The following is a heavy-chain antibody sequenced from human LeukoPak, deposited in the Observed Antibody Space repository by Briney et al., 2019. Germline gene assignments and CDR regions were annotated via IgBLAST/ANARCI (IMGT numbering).Heavy chain of an antibody. V-gene: IGHV1-8*02. CDR3: GRGYAMDV. CDR1: GGTFSSYA. J-gene: IGHJ6*02. Sequence: GASVKVSCKASGGTFSSYAISWVRQAPGQGLEWMGWMTLNSGRTGYRREFQGRVTMTTDTSTNTAYMELSSLRSDDTAVYYCGRGYAMDVWGQGTTVIVSS. CDR2: MTLNSGRT.